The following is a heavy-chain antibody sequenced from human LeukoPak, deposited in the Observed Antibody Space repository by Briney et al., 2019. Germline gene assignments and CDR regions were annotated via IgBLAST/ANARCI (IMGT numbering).Heavy chain of an antibody. V-gene: IGHV3-23*01. J-gene: IGHJ4*02. D-gene: IGHD3-10*01. CDR2: IGGNGGST. CDR1: GFTFSSYA. CDR3: AKKDGSGSWYYYFDY. Sequence: PGGSLRLSCAASGFTFSSYAMSWVRQAPGKGLEWVSVIGGNGGSTYYADSVKGRFTISRDNFKNMLYLQMNSLRAEDTAVYYCAKKDGSGSWYYYFDYWGQGSLVTVSS.